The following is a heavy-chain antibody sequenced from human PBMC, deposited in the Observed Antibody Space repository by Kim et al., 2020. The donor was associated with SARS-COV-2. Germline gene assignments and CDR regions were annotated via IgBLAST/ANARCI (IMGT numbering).Heavy chain of an antibody. D-gene: IGHD3-10*01. CDR3: ARRNTMVRGAYNWFDP. J-gene: IGHJ5*02. Sequence: SLNSRVTLSVDTSKNQFSLKLSSVTAADTAVYYCARRNTMVRGAYNWFDPWGQGTLVTVSS. V-gene: IGHV4-39*01.